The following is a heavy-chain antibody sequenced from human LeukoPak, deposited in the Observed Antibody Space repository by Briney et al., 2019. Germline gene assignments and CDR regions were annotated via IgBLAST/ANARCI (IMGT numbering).Heavy chain of an antibody. V-gene: IGHV3-7*03. CDR1: GLTFSSYW. CDR2: IKQDGSEK. Sequence: PGGSLRLSCAASGLTFSSYWMSWVRQAPGKGLEWVANIKQDGSEKNYVDSVKGRFTISRDNAKNSLYLQMNSLRVEDTAVYYCAIRLGYYDSSGYFDYWGQGTLVTVSS. J-gene: IGHJ4*02. D-gene: IGHD3-22*01. CDR3: AIRLGYYDSSGYFDY.